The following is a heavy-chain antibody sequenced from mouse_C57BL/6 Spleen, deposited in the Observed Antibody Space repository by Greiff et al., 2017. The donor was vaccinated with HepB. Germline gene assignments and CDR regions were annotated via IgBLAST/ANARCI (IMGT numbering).Heavy chain of an antibody. Sequence: VQLQESGAELVRPGASVTLSCKASGYTFTDYEMHWVKQTPVHGLEWIGAIDPDTGGTAYNQKFKGKAILTADKSSSTAYMELRSLTSEDSAVYYCTRLTGTLFDYWGQGTTLTVSS. V-gene: IGHV1-15*01. CDR2: IDPDTGGT. J-gene: IGHJ2*01. CDR1: GYTFTDYE. D-gene: IGHD4-1*01. CDR3: TRLTGTLFDY.